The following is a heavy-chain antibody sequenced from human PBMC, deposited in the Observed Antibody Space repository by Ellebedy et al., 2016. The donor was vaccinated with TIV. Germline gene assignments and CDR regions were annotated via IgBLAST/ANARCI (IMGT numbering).Heavy chain of an antibody. CDR2: INWDGGST. CDR3: ARPTLAGEIYDS. D-gene: IGHD6-19*01. Sequence: GESLKISCAASGFTFDDYTMHWVRQAPGKGLEWVSLINWDGGSTYYADSVKGRFTVSRDNAKNSLFLQMNSLRAEDTAVYYCARPTLAGEIYDSWGQGTLVTVTS. V-gene: IGHV3-43*01. CDR1: GFTFDDYT. J-gene: IGHJ5*02.